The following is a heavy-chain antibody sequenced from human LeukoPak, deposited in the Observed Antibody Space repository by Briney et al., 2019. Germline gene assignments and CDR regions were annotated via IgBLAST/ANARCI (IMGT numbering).Heavy chain of an antibody. V-gene: IGHV1-69*13. D-gene: IGHD3-22*01. Sequence: ASVKVSCTASGGTFSSYAISWVRQAPGQGLEWMGGIIPIFGTANYAQKFQGRVTITADESTSTAYMELSSLRSEDTAVYYCAIHYYDSSQFDYWGQGTLVTVSS. CDR2: IIPIFGTA. CDR3: AIHYYDSSQFDY. J-gene: IGHJ4*02. CDR1: GGTFSSYA.